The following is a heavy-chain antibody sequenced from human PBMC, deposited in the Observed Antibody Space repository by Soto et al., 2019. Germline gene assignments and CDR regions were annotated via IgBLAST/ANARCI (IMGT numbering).Heavy chain of an antibody. Sequence: SXKVSCVTAGYTXCNYGSAWVRKAPGQPLEWLGWISLYSDGTNYAQKFQGRVSMTTDTSTTTAYMELRSLRSDDTDVYYCARVVPGAEAWFGPWGQGTLGTVS. CDR3: ARVVPGAEAWFGP. J-gene: IGHJ5*02. D-gene: IGHD2-2*01. CDR2: ISLYSDGT. CDR1: GYTXCNYG. V-gene: IGHV1-18*01.